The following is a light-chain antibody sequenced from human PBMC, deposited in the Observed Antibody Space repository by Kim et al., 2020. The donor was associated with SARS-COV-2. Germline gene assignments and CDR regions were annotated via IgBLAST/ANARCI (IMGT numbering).Light chain of an antibody. CDR2: EGS. J-gene: IGLJ3*02. V-gene: IGLV2-23*01. CDR1: SRYVGSYNL. Sequence: GRSSTISSPGTSRYVGSYNLVSWYQQHPGKAPKLMIFEGSKRPSGVSNRSSGSKSGNTASLPISGLQAEDEADYYCCSYAGSSSWVLGGGTQLTVL. CDR3: CSYAGSSSWV.